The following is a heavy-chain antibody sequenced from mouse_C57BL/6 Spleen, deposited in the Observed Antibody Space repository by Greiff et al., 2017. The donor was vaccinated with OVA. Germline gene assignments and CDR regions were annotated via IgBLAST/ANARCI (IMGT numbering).Heavy chain of an antibody. CDR2: INPSSGYT. J-gene: IGHJ4*01. Sequence: VKLVESGAELARPGASVKMSCKASGYTFTSYTMHWVKQRPGQGLEWIGYINPSSGYTKYNQKFKDKATLTADKSSSTAYMQLSSLTSEDSAVYYCARGGNSRAMDYWGQGTSVTVSS. V-gene: IGHV1-4*01. CDR3: ARGGNSRAMDY. CDR1: GYTFTSYT.